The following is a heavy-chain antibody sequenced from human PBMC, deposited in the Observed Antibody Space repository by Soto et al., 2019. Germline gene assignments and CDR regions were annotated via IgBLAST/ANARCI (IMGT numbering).Heavy chain of an antibody. V-gene: IGHV2-5*02. J-gene: IGHJ4*02. CDR2: IYWDDDH. CDR3: ARELYYSTYFDS. CDR1: GFSLSSNGVG. D-gene: IGHD3-10*01. Sequence: QITLKESGPTLVRPTQTLTLTCTFSGFSLSSNGVGVGWIRQPPGKALEWLALIYWDDDHRYSPSLKTRLIXXKXXSKNQVVLTMTKLDPADTATYYCARELYYSTYFDSWGQGTLVTVSS.